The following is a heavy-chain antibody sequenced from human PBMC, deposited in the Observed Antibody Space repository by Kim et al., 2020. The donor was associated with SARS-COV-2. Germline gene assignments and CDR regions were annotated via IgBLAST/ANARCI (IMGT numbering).Heavy chain of an antibody. CDR3: AKGSIGYCSGGSCYYFDY. V-gene: IGHV3-23*01. D-gene: IGHD2-15*01. Sequence: KGRYTNSRDNSQSTLYLQMNSLRAEDTAVYYCAKGSIGYCSGGSCYYFDYWGQGTLVTVSS. J-gene: IGHJ4*02.